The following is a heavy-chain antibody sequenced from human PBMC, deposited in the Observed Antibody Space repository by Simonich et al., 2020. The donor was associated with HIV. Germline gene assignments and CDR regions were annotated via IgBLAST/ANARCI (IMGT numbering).Heavy chain of an antibody. CDR2: IGSSNSNI. V-gene: IGHV3-21*01. J-gene: IGHJ6*03. Sequence: EVQLVESGGGLVKPGGSLRLSCAASGFTFRGYRMNWVRQDPGKGCEWVSSIGSSNSNINYADAVKGLFTISRDNAKNSLYLQMNSLRAEDTAVYYCERDPGASWWANYYYYMDVWGKGTTVTVSS. D-gene: IGHD2-15*01. CDR3: ERDPGASWWANYYYYMDV. CDR1: GFTFRGYR.